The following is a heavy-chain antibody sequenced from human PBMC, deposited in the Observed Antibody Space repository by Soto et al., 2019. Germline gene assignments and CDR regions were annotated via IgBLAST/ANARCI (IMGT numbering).Heavy chain of an antibody. CDR1: GFTFSSYA. CDR3: GRGAGIGDY. D-gene: IGHD3-10*01. V-gene: IGHV3-23*01. Sequence: EVQLLESGGGLVQPGGSLRLSGAASGFTFSSYAMSWVRQAPGKGLEWVSAISGSGGSTYYADSVKGRFTISRDNSKNSVYLQMNSLRVEDTAVYYCGRGAGIGDYGGQGALVTVSS. J-gene: IGHJ4*02. CDR2: ISGSGGST.